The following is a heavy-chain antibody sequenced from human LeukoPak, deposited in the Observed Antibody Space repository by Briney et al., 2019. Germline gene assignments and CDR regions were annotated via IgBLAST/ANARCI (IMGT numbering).Heavy chain of an antibody. CDR1: GYSFTNYW. CDR3: ARHPKSGYSGYDSDY. Sequence: GESLKISCKASGYSFTNYWIGWVRQMPGKGLEWMGIIYPGDSHTTYSPSFQGQVTISADKSINTAYLQWSRLKASDTAMYYCARHPKSGYSGYDSDYWGQGTLVAVSS. CDR2: IYPGDSHT. V-gene: IGHV5-51*01. J-gene: IGHJ4*02. D-gene: IGHD5-12*01.